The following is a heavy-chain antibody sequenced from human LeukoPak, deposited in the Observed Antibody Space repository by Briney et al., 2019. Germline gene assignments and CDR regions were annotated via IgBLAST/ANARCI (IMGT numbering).Heavy chain of an antibody. Sequence: PSGTLSLTCAVSGGSISSSNWWSWVRQPPGKGLEWIGEIYHSGSTNYNPSLKSRVTISVDKSKNQFSLKLSSVTAADTAVYYCARVRHYGDLPHSLSYFDYWGQGTLVTVSS. J-gene: IGHJ4*02. CDR1: GGSISSSNW. CDR2: IYHSGST. V-gene: IGHV4-4*02. CDR3: ARVRHYGDLPHSLSYFDY. D-gene: IGHD4-17*01.